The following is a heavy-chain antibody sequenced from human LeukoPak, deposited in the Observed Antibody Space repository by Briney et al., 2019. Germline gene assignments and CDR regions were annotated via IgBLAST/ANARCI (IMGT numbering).Heavy chain of an antibody. D-gene: IGHD4-17*01. CDR1: GFTVSSNY. V-gene: IGHV3-66*01. CDR2: IYSGGST. Sequence: GGSLRLSCAASGFTVSSNYMSWVRQAPGRGLEWVSVIYSGGSTYYADSVKGRFTISRDNSKNTLYLQMNSLRAEDTAVYYCASTFYGDSPPYWGQGTLVTVSS. CDR3: ASTFYGDSPPY. J-gene: IGHJ4*02.